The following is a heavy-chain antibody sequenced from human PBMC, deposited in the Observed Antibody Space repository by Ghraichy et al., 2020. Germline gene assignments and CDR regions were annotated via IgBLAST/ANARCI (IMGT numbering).Heavy chain of an antibody. CDR1: GGSISHYY. Sequence: SETLSLTCTVSGGSISHYYWSWVRQAPGKGLQWIGYISDGGIITHSYNPSLKSRVTISMDTSRSQVSLKLSSVSTADTAVYYCARDRGFTYGFDYWGQGSLVTVSS. J-gene: IGHJ4*02. CDR2: ISDGGII. D-gene: IGHD5-18*01. CDR3: ARDRGFTYGFDY. V-gene: IGHV4-59*01.